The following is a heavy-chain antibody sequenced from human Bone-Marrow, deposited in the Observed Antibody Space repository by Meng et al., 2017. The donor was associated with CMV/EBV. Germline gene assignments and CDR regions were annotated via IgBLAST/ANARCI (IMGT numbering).Heavy chain of an antibody. D-gene: IGHD2-2*01. CDR3: AKGYGDCSSTSCYPGWFDY. CDR2: ISGSGGST. Sequence: GGSLRLSCAASGFTFSSYARSWVRQAPGKGREWVSAISGSGGSTYYADSVKGRFTISRDNSKSTMYLQMNSLRAEDTAVTYCAKGYGDCSSTSCYPGWFDYWGQGTLVTGSS. CDR1: GFTFSSYA. J-gene: IGHJ4*02. V-gene: IGHV3-23*01.